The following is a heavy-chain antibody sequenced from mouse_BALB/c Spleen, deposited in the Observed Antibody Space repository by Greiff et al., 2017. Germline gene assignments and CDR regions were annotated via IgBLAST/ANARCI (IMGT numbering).Heavy chain of an antibody. J-gene: IGHJ3*01. CDR1: GFTFSDYY. D-gene: IGHD1-2*01. CDR2: ISDGGSYT. V-gene: IGHV5-4*02. CDR3: ARDAYNSLLRPWFAY. Sequence: EVQVVESGGGLVKPGGSLKLSCAASGFTFSDYYMYWVRQTPEKRLEWVATISDGGSYTYYPDSVKGRFTISRDNAKNNLYLQMSSLKSEDTAMYYCARDAYNSLLRPWFAYWGQGTLVTVSA.